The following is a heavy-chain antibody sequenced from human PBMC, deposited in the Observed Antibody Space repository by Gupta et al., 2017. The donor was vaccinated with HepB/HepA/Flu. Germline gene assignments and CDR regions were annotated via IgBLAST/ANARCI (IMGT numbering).Heavy chain of an antibody. CDR1: GFTFSDHY. CDR2: SRNKVNSYTT. D-gene: IGHD3-10*01. Sequence: EVHLVESGGGLVQPGGSLRLSCAASGFTFSDHYMDWVRQAPGKGLEWVGRSRNKVNSYTTEYAASVKGRFIISRDESKNSLYLQMNSLKAEDTAVYYCARNSRGVMGGHYYYMDVWGKGTTVTVSS. J-gene: IGHJ6*03. CDR3: ARNSRGVMGGHYYYMDV. V-gene: IGHV3-72*01.